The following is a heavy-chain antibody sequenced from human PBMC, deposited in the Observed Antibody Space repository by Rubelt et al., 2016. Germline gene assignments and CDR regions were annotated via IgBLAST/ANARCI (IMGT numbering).Heavy chain of an antibody. D-gene: IGHD3-10*01. CDR3: ARGTMVRGAPDV. CDR1: GYTFNSYG. V-gene: IGHV1-18*01. Sequence: QVQLVQSGAEVKKPGASVKVSCKASGYTFNSYGISWVRQAPGQGLEWMGWISVYNGNTNYAQKHQGRCTRTTDTSTSTADMELRSLRSDDTAVYYCARGTMVRGAPDVWGQGTTVTVSS. J-gene: IGHJ6*02. CDR2: ISVYNGNT.